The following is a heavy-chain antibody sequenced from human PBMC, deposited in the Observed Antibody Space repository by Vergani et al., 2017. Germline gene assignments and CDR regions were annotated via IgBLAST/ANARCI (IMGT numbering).Heavy chain of an antibody. CDR3: AKGVYCRSTSCYEGRGYYYGMGV. CDR1: GFTFSSYA. D-gene: IGHD2-2*01. V-gene: IGHV3-23*01. J-gene: IGHJ6*02. CDR2: ISGSGGNT. Sequence: EVQLLESGGGLVQPGGSLRLSCAASGFTFSSYAMSWVRQVPGKGLEWVSWISGSGGNTYYANSVKGRFTLSRDKSKNTLYLQMNSLRADDTAVYYCAKGVYCRSTSCYEGRGYYYGMGVWGQGTTVTFSS.